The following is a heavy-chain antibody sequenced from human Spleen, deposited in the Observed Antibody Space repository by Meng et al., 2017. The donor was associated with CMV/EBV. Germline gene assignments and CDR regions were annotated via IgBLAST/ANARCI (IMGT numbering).Heavy chain of an antibody. CDR2: IRSKAYGGTT. Sequence: GGPLRLSCTAPGFTFGDYAMSWVRKAPGKGLEWVSFIRSKAYGGTTEYAASVKGRFTISRDDAKSIAYLQMNSLKTEDTAVYYCARGESLRFLECFLYYFDYCGQGTLVTVS. CDR3: ARGESLRFLECFLYYFDY. D-gene: IGHD3-3*01. V-gene: IGHV3-49*04. CDR1: GFTFGDYA. J-gene: IGHJ4*02.